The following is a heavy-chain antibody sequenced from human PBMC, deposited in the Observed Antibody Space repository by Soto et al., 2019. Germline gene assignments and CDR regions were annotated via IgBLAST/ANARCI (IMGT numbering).Heavy chain of an antibody. J-gene: IGHJ4*02. Sequence: GSLRLSCAASGFPFRTYSMGWVRQIPGKGLEWVGNISPDGSNTWYGDSVRGRFTISRDNAGNSLFLQMNSLRAEDTAVYYCAAWPRSSWFDYWGQGMLVTAPQ. CDR3: AAWPRSSWFDY. D-gene: IGHD6-13*01. CDR1: GFPFRTYS. V-gene: IGHV3-7*05. CDR2: ISPDGSNT.